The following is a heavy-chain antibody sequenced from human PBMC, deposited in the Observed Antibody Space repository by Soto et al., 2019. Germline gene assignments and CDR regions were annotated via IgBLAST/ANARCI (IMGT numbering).Heavy chain of an antibody. CDR3: AREGGSYDSGGYLIRGAFDI. Sequence: SETLSLTCSVSGDSISRSDYYWTWIRQHPEKGLEWIGNIYFRGNTYYSPSLESRLTISVDTSKNQFSLKLTSVTAADTAVYYCAREGGSYDSGGYLIRGAFDIWGQGTMVTVS. V-gene: IGHV4-31*03. J-gene: IGHJ3*02. CDR1: GDSISRSDYY. CDR2: IYFRGNT. D-gene: IGHD3-22*01.